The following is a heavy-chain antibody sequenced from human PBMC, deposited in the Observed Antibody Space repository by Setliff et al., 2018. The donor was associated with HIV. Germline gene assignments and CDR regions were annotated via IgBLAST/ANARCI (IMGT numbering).Heavy chain of an antibody. J-gene: IGHJ5*02. V-gene: IGHV4-39*07. Sequence: PSETLSLTCTVSGGSIRSSTSYWGWIRQSPGKGLEWIGSPHYSGNTYYNSSLKSRVTIALDTSKNQFSLKLNSVTAADTAVYYCARDMTYYFDSSGSFGWFDPWGQGTLVTVSS. D-gene: IGHD3-22*01. CDR2: PHYSGNT. CDR1: GGSIRSSTSY. CDR3: ARDMTYYFDSSGSFGWFDP.